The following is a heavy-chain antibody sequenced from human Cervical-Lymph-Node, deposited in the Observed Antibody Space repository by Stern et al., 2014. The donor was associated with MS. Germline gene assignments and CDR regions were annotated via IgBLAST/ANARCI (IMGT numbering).Heavy chain of an antibody. CDR1: GFTFSDYY. Sequence: QVQLGQSGGDLVKPGGSLRLSCAASGFTFSDYYMSWIRQAPGKGLEWVSYISSSGNTIYYADSVKGRFTISRDNAKNSLYLQMNSLRAEDTAVFYCARVGYTGYLVDYWGQGTLVTVSS. CDR2: ISSSGNTI. V-gene: IGHV3-11*01. CDR3: ARVGYTGYLVDY. D-gene: IGHD5-12*01. J-gene: IGHJ4*02.